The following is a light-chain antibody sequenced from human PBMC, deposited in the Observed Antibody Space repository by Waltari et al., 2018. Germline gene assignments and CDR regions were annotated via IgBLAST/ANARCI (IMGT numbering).Light chain of an antibody. J-gene: IGLJ3*02. CDR3: LLSYSGSRV. CDR1: TGAVTSGHY. V-gene: IGLV7-46*01. CDR2: DTT. Sequence: QAVVTQEPSLTVSPGGTVTLTCGSTTGAVTSGHYPYWFQQKPGHAPKTLIYDTTNKQSWTPARFSGSLLGGKAALTLSGAQPEDEADYYCLLSYSGSRVFGGGTKLTVL.